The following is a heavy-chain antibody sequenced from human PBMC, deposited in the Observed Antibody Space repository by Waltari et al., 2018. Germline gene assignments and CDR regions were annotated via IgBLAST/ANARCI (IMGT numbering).Heavy chain of an antibody. V-gene: IGHV3-23*03. D-gene: IGHD4-17*01. CDR3: AKEGYGDYIFGYTHYYYYMDV. Sequence: EVQLLESGGGLVQPGGSLRLSCAASGFTFSSYAMSWVRQAPGKGLGWVSVIYSGGSTYYADSVKGRFTISRDNSKNTLYLQMNSLRAEDTAVYYCAKEGYGDYIFGYTHYYYYMDVWGKGTTVTVSS. CDR2: IYSGGST. J-gene: IGHJ6*03. CDR1: GFTFSSYA.